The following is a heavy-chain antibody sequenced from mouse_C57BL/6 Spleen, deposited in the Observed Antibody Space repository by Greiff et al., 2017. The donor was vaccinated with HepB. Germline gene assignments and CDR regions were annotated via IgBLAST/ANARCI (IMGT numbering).Heavy chain of an antibody. Sequence: QVTLKESGPGLVQPSQSLSITCTVSGFSLTSYGVHWVRQSPGKGLEWLGVIWSGGSTDYNAAFISRLSISKDNSKSQVFFKMNSLQADDTAIYYCARMGGRWMDYWGQGTSVTVSS. CDR1: GFSLTSYG. V-gene: IGHV2-2*01. J-gene: IGHJ4*01. CDR3: ARMGGRWMDY. D-gene: IGHD1-1*01. CDR2: IWSGGST.